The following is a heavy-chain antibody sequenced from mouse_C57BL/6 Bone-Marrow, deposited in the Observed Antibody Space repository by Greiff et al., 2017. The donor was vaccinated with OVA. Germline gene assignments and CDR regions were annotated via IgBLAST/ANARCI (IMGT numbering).Heavy chain of an antibody. J-gene: IGHJ3*01. D-gene: IGHD1-1*01. CDR2: IDPSDSYT. V-gene: IGHV1-69*01. Sequence: QVQLQQPGAELVMPGASVKLSCKASGYTFPRYWMHWVKQRPGQGLEWIGEIDPSDSYTNYNQKFKGKSTLTVDKSSSTAYMQLSSLTSEDSAVYYCARPYGSSTPFAYWGQGTLVTVSA. CDR3: ARPYGSSTPFAY. CDR1: GYTFPRYW.